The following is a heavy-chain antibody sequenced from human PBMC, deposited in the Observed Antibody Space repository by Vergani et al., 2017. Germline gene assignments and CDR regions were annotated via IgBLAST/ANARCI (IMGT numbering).Heavy chain of an antibody. J-gene: IGHJ4*02. CDR2: ISGSGGST. CDR3: AICHWYGEYPQRGFDY. Sequence: EVQLLESGGGLVQPGGSLRLSCAASGFTFSSYDMSWVRQAPGKWLEWVSEISGSGGSTSYADSVKGRFTISRDNSKNTLYLQLNSLGAEDTAVYYCAICHWYGEYPQRGFDYWGQGTRVTVSS. V-gene: IGHV3-23*01. CDR1: GFTFSSYD. D-gene: IGHD3-10*01.